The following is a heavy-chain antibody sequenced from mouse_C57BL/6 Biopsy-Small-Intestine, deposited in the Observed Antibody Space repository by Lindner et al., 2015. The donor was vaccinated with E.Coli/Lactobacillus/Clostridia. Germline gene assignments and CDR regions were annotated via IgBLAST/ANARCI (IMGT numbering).Heavy chain of an antibody. D-gene: IGHD2-2*01. V-gene: IGHV14-1*01. Sequence: VQLQESGAELVRPGASVKLSCTASGFNIKDYYMHWVKQRPEQGLEWIGRIDPEDGDTEYAPKFQGKATMTADTSSNTAYLQLSSLTSEDTAVYYCTPMVTTRYYFDYWGQGTTLTVSS. CDR3: TPMVTTRYYFDY. CDR2: IDPEDGDT. CDR1: GFNIKDYY. J-gene: IGHJ2*01.